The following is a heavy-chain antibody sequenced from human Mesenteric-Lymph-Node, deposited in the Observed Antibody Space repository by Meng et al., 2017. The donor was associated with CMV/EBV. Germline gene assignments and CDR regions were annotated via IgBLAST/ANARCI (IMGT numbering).Heavy chain of an antibody. D-gene: IGHD6-19*01. CDR2: ISSSGSTT. V-gene: IGHV3-11*01. Sequence: GGSLRLSCAASGFTFSDYYMSWIRQAPGKGLEWVSYISSSGSTTYYADSVKGRFTISRDNSKNTLYLQMNSLRAEDTAVYYCAKDPGLGQWLVSVLDYWGQGTLVTVSS. J-gene: IGHJ4*02. CDR3: AKDPGLGQWLVSVLDY. CDR1: GFTFSDYY.